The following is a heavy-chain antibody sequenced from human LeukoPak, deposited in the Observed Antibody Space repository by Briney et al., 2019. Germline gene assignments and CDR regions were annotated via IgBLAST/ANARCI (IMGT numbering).Heavy chain of an antibody. Sequence: PSETLSLTCTVSGGSISSYYWSWIRQPPGKGLEWIGYIYYSGSTNYNPSLKSRVTISVDTSKNRFSLKLSSVTAADTAVYYCARPRGYYYGHVFDIWGQGTMVTVSS. CDR2: IYYSGST. V-gene: IGHV4-59*01. D-gene: IGHD3-22*01. J-gene: IGHJ3*02. CDR3: ARPRGYYYGHVFDI. CDR1: GGSISSYY.